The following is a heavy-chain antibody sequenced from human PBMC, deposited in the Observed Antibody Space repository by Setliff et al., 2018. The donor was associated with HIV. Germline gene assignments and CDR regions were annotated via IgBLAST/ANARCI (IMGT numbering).Heavy chain of an antibody. V-gene: IGHV4-59*01. Sequence: LRLSCAASGFTFSSYWMSWVRQPPGKGLEWIGYIYNSGITNYNPSRESRVTISVDTSKNQFSLKLSSVTAADTAVYYCAREEDYNFWSGYDWFDPWGQGTLVTVSS. CDR3: AREEDYNFWSGYDWFDP. D-gene: IGHD3-3*01. CDR2: IYNSGIT. CDR1: GFTFSSYW. J-gene: IGHJ5*02.